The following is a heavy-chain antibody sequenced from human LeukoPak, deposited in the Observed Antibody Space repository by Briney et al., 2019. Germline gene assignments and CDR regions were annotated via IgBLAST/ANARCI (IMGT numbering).Heavy chain of an antibody. D-gene: IGHD1-26*01. J-gene: IGHJ4*02. CDR3: ARHVKSGSYWINFDY. CDR1: GYSFTSHW. V-gene: IGHV5-51*01. CDR2: IYPGDSDT. Sequence: GESLKISFKGSGYSFTSHWIGWVRQMPGKGLEWMGIIYPGDSDTRYSPSFQGQVTISADKSISTAYLQWSSLKASDTAMYYCARHVKSGSYWINFDYWGQGTLVTVSS.